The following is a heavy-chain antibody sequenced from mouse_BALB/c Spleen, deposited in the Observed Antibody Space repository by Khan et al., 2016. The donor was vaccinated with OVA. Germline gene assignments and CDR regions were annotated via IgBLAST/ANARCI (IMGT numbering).Heavy chain of an antibody. CDR1: GFNIKDTY. D-gene: IGHD1-1*01. CDR2: IDPANGNT. Sequence: VQLKQSGAELVKPGASVKLSCTLSGFNIKDTYMHWVKQRPEQGLEWIGRIDPANGNTKYDPKFQGKATITADTSSNTAYRQLSSLTSEDTAVYYWATYYYGSSRYFDYWGQGTTLTVSS. CDR3: ATYYYGSSRYFDY. V-gene: IGHV14-3*02. J-gene: IGHJ2*01.